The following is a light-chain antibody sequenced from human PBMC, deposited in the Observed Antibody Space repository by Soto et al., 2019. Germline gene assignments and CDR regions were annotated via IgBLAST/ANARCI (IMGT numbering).Light chain of an antibody. V-gene: IGKV3-15*01. CDR2: GAS. CDR1: QSVSSN. J-gene: IGKJ4*01. Sequence: EIVMTQSPATLSVSPGERATLSCRASQSVSSNLAWYQQKPGQAPRLLIFGASNRATGIPARFSGSGSGTEFTLTISSLRSEDFAVYYCQQYHNWPPLTFGGGTEVEIK. CDR3: QQYHNWPPLT.